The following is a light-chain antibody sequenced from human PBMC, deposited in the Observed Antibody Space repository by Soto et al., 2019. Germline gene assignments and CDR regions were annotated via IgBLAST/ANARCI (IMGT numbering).Light chain of an antibody. J-gene: IGLJ3*02. CDR2: EVS. Sequence: QSALTQPASVSASPGQSITISCTGTSSDIGGYIYVSWYQHHPGKAPRLMIYEVSNRPSGVSSRFSGSKSGNTASLTISGLRAEDEADYYCTSFTTTSIWVFGGGTKVTVL. CDR3: TSFTTTSIWV. CDR1: SSDIGGYIY. V-gene: IGLV2-14*01.